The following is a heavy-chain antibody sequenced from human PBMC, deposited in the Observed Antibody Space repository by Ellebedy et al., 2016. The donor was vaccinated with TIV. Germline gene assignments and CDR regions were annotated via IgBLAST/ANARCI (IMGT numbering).Heavy chain of an antibody. J-gene: IGHJ5*02. Sequence: GGSLRLSXAASGFTVSSNYMSWVRQAPGKGLEWVSIIYAGGSTYYADSVKGRFTISRDNSKNTLYLQMNSLRAEDTAVYYCARVVDYDDAWLDPWGQGTLVTVSS. CDR3: ARVVDYDDAWLDP. CDR1: GFTVSSNY. CDR2: IYAGGST. V-gene: IGHV3-53*01. D-gene: IGHD4-17*01.